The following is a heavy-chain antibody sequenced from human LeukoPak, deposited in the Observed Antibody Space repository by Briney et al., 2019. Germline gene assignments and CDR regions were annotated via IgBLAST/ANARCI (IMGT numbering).Heavy chain of an antibody. J-gene: IGHJ4*02. CDR1: GLTFSSYD. CDR3: ARDLSGRYFDY. Sequence: GGSLRLSCEASGLTFSSYDMNWVRQAPGRGLEWVSHISRTGENIYYADSVKGRFAISRDNAKNSLFLHMYSLRAEDTGVYYCARDLSGRYFDYWGRGTPVTVSS. V-gene: IGHV3-48*03. D-gene: IGHD1-26*01. CDR2: ISRTGENI.